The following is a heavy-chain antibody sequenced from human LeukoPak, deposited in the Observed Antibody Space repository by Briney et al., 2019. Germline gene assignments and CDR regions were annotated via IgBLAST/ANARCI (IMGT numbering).Heavy chain of an antibody. Sequence: SETLSLTCAVYGGSFSGYYWSWLRQPPGKGLEGIGEINHSGSTNYNPSLKSRVTISVDTSKNQFSLKLSSVTAADTAVYYCARVRRFIVVVPAAYFDYWGQGTLVTVSS. CDR3: ARVRRFIVVVPAAYFDY. V-gene: IGHV4-34*01. CDR2: INHSGST. CDR1: GGSFSGYY. D-gene: IGHD2-2*01. J-gene: IGHJ4*02.